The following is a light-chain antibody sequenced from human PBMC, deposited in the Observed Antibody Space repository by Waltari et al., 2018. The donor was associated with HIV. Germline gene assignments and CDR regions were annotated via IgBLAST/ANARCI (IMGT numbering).Light chain of an antibody. Sequence: EIVMMQSPATLSVSPGERATLSCRASQSVSSNLAWYQQKPGQAPRLLIYGASTRATGIPARFSGSGSGTEFTLTISSLQSEDVAIYYCQQYYESYSFGQVTKVEIK. CDR1: QSVSSN. V-gene: IGKV3D-15*02. CDR3: QQYYESYS. J-gene: IGKJ2*03. CDR2: GAS.